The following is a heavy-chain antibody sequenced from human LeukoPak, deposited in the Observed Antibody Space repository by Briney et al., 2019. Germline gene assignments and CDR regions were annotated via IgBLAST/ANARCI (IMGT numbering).Heavy chain of an antibody. CDR1: GYTFNAYP. J-gene: IGHJ4*02. Sequence: ASVKVSCKASGYTFNAYPIHWVRQAPGQGLEWMGRINPNSGVTNYAQKFQGRVLMTRDTSISTAYMQLSSLKTDDTAVYYCARDSSKWSSFGSWGQGTLVIISS. CDR2: INPNSGVT. D-gene: IGHD2-2*01. V-gene: IGHV1-2*06. CDR3: ARDSSKWSSFGS.